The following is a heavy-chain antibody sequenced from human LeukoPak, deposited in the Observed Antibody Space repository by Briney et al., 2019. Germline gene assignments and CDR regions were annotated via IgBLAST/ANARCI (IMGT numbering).Heavy chain of an antibody. Sequence: ASVTVSCKASGYTFTSYGISWVRQAPGQGLEWMGWISAYNGNTNYAQKLQGRVTMTTDTSTSTAYMELRSLRSDDTAVYYCARDRWELPTDAFDIWGQGTMVTVSS. D-gene: IGHD1-26*01. CDR3: ARDRWELPTDAFDI. CDR1: GYTFTSYG. V-gene: IGHV1-18*01. CDR2: ISAYNGNT. J-gene: IGHJ3*02.